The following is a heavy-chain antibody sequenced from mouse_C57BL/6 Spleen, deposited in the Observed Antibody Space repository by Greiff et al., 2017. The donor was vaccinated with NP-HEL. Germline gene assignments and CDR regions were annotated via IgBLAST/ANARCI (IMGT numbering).Heavy chain of an antibody. Sequence: QVQLQQSGAELVRPGASVKLSCKASGYTFTDYYINWVKQRPGQGLEWIARIYPGSGNTYYNEKFKSKATLTVDKSSSTAYMQLSSLTSEDSAVYYCARLEYYGSSYVWFAYWGQGTLVTVSA. J-gene: IGHJ3*01. CDR1: GYTFTDYY. CDR3: ARLEYYGSSYVWFAY. CDR2: IYPGSGNT. V-gene: IGHV1-76*01. D-gene: IGHD1-1*01.